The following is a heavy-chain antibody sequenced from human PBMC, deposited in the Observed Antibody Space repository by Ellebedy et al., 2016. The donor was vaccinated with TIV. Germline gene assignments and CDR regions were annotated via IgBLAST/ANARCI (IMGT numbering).Heavy chain of an antibody. CDR1: GYTFSSYA. J-gene: IGHJ4*02. CDR2: VNACCGSI. V-gene: IGHV1-3*01. CDR3: ARGRQRFPLGVGECSDLAY. Sequence: ASVKVSCXASGYTFSSYAMYWVRQAPGQRLEWMGWVNACCGSIHYSQKFQGRVTFAADTSASTAYMELSSLTSEDTALYYCARGRQRFPLGVGECSDLAYWGQGTLVTVSA. D-gene: IGHD3-10*01.